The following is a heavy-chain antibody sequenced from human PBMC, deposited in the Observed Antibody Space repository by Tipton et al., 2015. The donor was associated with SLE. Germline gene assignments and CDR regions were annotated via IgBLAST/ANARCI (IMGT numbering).Heavy chain of an antibody. J-gene: IGHJ4*02. CDR2: INHSGST. D-gene: IGHD3-22*01. CDR3: ARDVITPDY. Sequence: TLSLTCAVYGGSFSGYYWSWIRQPPGKGLEWIGEINHSGSTNYNPSLKSRVTISVDTSKNQFSLKLSSVTAADTAVYYCARDVITPDYWGQGTLVTVSS. V-gene: IGHV4-34*01. CDR1: GGSFSGYY.